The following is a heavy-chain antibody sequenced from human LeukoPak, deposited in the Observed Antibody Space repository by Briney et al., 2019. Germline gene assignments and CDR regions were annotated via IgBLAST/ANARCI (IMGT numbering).Heavy chain of an antibody. Sequence: ASVKVSCKASGYTFTGYYMHWVRQAPGQGLEWMGWINPNSGGTNYAQKFQGRVTMTRDTSISTAYMELSRLRSDDTAVYYCAGAEFSVAGDLVDYWGQGTLVTVSS. CDR1: GYTFTGYY. CDR3: AGAEFSVAGDLVDY. J-gene: IGHJ4*02. D-gene: IGHD6-19*01. V-gene: IGHV1-2*02. CDR2: INPNSGGT.